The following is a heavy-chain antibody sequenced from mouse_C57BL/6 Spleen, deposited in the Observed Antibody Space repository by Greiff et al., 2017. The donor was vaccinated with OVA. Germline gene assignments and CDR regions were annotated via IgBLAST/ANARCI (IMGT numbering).Heavy chain of an antibody. Sequence: VQLQQPGAELVMPGASVKLSCKASGYTFTSYWMHWVKQRPGQGLEWIGEIDPSDSYTNYNQKFKGKSTLTVDKSSSPAYMQLSSLTSEDSAVSFCARAVAGYYFDTWGQGTTLTVSS. V-gene: IGHV1-69*01. CDR1: GYTFTSYW. CDR3: ARAVAGYYFDT. D-gene: IGHD1-1*01. CDR2: IDPSDSYT. J-gene: IGHJ2*01.